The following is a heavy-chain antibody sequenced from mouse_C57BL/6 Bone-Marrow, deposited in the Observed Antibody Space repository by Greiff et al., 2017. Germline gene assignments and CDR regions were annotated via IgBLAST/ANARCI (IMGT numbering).Heavy chain of an antibody. CDR1: GYTFTSYW. V-gene: IGHV1-61*01. J-gene: IGHJ2*01. CDR2: IYPSDSDT. D-gene: IGHD2-2*01. Sequence: QVQLQQPGAELVRPGSSVKLSCKASGYTFTSYWMDWVKQRPGQGLEWIGNIYPSDSDTHYNQKFKDKATLTVDKSSSTAYMQLSSLTSEDSTVXYCARRGYGNDPHYFDYWGQGTTLTVSS. CDR3: ARRGYGNDPHYFDY.